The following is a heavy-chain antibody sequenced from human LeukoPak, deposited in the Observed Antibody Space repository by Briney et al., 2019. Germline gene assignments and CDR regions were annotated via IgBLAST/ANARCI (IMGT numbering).Heavy chain of an antibody. D-gene: IGHD6-19*01. CDR1: GYFISSGYY. V-gene: IGHV4-38-2*02. Sequence: PSETLSLTCTVSGYFISSGYYWGWIRQPPGKGLEWIGSIYHSGSTHYNPSLKSRVTVSVDTSKNQFSLKLSSVTAADTAVYYCATYSSGWPRDYWGLGTLVTVSS. J-gene: IGHJ4*02. CDR3: ATYSSGWPRDY. CDR2: IYHSGST.